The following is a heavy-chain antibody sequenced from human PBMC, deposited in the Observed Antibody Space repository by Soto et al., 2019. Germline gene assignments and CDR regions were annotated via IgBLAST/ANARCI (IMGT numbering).Heavy chain of an antibody. Sequence: RASVKVSCKASGYTFTGYYMHWVRQAPGQGLEWMGWINPNSGGTNYAQEFQGRVTMTRDTSISTAYMELSRLRSDDTAVYYCARGRPVAATYNWFDPWGQGTLVTVSS. CDR2: INPNSGGT. J-gene: IGHJ5*02. V-gene: IGHV1-2*02. CDR1: GYTFTGYY. CDR3: ARGRPVAATYNWFDP. D-gene: IGHD2-15*01.